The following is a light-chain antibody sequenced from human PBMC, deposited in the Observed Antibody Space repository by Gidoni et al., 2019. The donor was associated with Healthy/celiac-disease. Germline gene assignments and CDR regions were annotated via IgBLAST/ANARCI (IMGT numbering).Light chain of an antibody. J-gene: IGLJ3*02. CDR2: DVS. V-gene: IGLV2-14*01. CDR1: SSDVGGYNY. CDR3: SSYTSSSTLEV. Sequence: SALTQPASVSGPPGQSITISCTGTSSDVGGYNYVSWYQQHPGKAPKLMIYDVSNRPSGVSNRFSGSKSGNTASLTISGLQAEDEADYYCSSYTSSSTLEVFGGGTKLTVL.